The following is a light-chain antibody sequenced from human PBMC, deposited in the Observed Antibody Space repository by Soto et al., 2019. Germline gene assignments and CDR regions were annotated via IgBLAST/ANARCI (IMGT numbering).Light chain of an antibody. Sequence: EIVLTQSPGTLSLSPGDRASLSCRASQNVGSAYLAWYQHKPGQAPRLLIFGTSSRATGIPDRLSGSGSGTDFTLTISRLEAEDFAVYYCQQYGGSRWTFGQGTKVEAK. J-gene: IGKJ1*01. V-gene: IGKV3-20*01. CDR1: QNVGSAY. CDR2: GTS. CDR3: QQYGGSRWT.